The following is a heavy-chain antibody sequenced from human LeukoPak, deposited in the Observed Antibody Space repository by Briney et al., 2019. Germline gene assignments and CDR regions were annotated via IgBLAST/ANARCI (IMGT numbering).Heavy chain of an antibody. CDR1: GFTFSDYY. Sequence: GGSLRLSCAASGFTFSDYYMSWIRQAPGKGLEWVSYISSSGSTIYYADSVKGRFTISRDNAKNSLYLQMNSLRAEDTAVYYCARDSWVRDYYYMDVWGKGTTVTVSS. CDR2: ISSSGSTI. J-gene: IGHJ6*03. V-gene: IGHV3-11*01. D-gene: IGHD4-23*01. CDR3: ARDSWVRDYYYMDV.